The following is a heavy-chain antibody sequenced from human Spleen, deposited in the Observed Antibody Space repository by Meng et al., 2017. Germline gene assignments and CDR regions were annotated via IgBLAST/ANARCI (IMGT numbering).Heavy chain of an antibody. CDR2: ISYDGSNK. J-gene: IGHJ4*02. V-gene: IGHV3-30*01. Sequence: GGSLRLSCAASGFTFSSYAMHWVRQAPGKGLEWVAVISYDGSNKYYADSVKGRFTISRDNSKNTLYLQMNSLRAEDTAVYYCARNLVGRGVIIPAFDYWGQGTLVTVSS. CDR1: GFTFSSYA. D-gene: IGHD3-10*01. CDR3: ARNLVGRGVIIPAFDY.